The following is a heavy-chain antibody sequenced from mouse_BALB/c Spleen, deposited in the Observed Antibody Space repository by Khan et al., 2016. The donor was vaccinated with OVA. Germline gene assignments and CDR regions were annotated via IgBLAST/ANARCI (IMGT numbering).Heavy chain of an antibody. D-gene: IGHD2-1*01. J-gene: IGHJ1*01. CDR2: IWTGGST. Sequence: QVQLKESGPGLVAPSQSLSITCTVSGFSLTSYGVHWVRQPPGKGLEWLGVIWTGGSTTYNSALMSRLSISKDNSKSQVFLQMNSLQTDDTAMYYCARYYGNYGWYFDVWGAGTTGTVSS. CDR1: GFSLTSYG. CDR3: ARYYGNYGWYFDV. V-gene: IGHV2-9*02.